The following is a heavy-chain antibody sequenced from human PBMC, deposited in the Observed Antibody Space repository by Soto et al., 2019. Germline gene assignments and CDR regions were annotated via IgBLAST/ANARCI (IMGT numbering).Heavy chain of an antibody. V-gene: IGHV3-30-3*01. Sequence: QVQLVESGGGVVQPGRSLRLSCAASGFTFSSYAMHWVRQAPGKGLEWVAVISYDGSNKYYADSVKGRFTISRDISKNTLYLQMNSLRAEHTAVYYCARDNGWIDAFDIWVQGTMVTVSS. CDR2: ISYDGSNK. CDR1: GFTFSSYA. J-gene: IGHJ3*02. D-gene: IGHD6-19*01. CDR3: ARDNGWIDAFDI.